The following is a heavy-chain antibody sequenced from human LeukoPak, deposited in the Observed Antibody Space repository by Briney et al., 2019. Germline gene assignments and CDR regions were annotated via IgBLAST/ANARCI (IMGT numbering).Heavy chain of an antibody. Sequence: SETLSLTCAVYGGSFSGYYWSWIRQPPGKGLEWIGGINHTGSTNYNPSLKSRVTISADTSKNQFSLKLNFVTAADTALYYCARGRGCGSWGRGTLVTVSS. CDR1: GGSFSGYY. J-gene: IGHJ4*02. CDR3: ARGRGCGS. V-gene: IGHV4-34*01. CDR2: INHTGST. D-gene: IGHD3-16*01.